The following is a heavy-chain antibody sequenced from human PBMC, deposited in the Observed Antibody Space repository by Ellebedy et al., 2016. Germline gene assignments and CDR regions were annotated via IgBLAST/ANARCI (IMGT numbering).Heavy chain of an antibody. CDR3: ARDYAARGSYSLDY. V-gene: IGHV3-48*03. CDR1: GFTFSIYS. J-gene: IGHJ4*02. Sequence: GESLKISCAASGFTFSIYSMNWVRQGPGKGLEWLAYVSSSGTITYDAQSVKGRFTISRDNAEKSLYLQMNSLGAEDTAVYYCARDYAARGSYSLDYWGRGTLVTVSS. CDR2: VSSSGTIT. D-gene: IGHD1-26*01.